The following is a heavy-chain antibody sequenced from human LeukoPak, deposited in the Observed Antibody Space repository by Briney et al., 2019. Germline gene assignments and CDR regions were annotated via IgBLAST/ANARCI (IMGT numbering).Heavy chain of an antibody. CDR2: INPNSGGT. CDR1: GYTFTGYY. J-gene: IGHJ3*02. CDR3: AREVYSGSPGAFDI. D-gene: IGHD1-26*01. Sequence: ASVKVSCKASGYTFTGYYMHWVRQAPGQGLEWMGWINPNSGGTNYAQKFQGRVTMTRDTSISTAYMELSRLRSDDTAVYYCAREVYSGSPGAFDIWGQGTMVTVSS. V-gene: IGHV1-2*02.